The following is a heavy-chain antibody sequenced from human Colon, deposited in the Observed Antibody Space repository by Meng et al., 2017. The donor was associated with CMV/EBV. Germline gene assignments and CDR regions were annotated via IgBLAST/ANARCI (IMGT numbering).Heavy chain of an antibody. J-gene: IGHJ5*02. CDR1: GFTFTNYA. V-gene: IGHV3-23*01. CDR2: VSHTGGNT. Sequence: GESLKISCATSGFTFTNYAMDWVRQAPGKGLEWVSSVSHTGGNTYYADSVKGRFTISRDNAKNSLFLQMSSLRAEDTAVYYCARGTLGWLEGSFDPWGQGTLVTVSS. CDR3: ARGTLGWLEGSFDP. D-gene: IGHD3-3*01.